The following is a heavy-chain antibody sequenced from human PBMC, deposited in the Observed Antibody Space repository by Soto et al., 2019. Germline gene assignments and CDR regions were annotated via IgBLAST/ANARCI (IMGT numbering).Heavy chain of an antibody. CDR3: ARDIMVYDSADYYYYGMDV. J-gene: IGHJ6*02. Sequence: QVQLVQSGAEVKKPGASVKVSCKASGYTFTSYYMHWVRQAPGQGLEWMGIINPSGGSTSYAQKCQGRVTMTRDTSTSTVYMELRSLRSEDTAVYYCARDIMVYDSADYYYYGMDVWGQGTTVTVSS. CDR1: GYTFTSYY. CDR2: INPSGGST. D-gene: IGHD2-8*01. V-gene: IGHV1-46*01.